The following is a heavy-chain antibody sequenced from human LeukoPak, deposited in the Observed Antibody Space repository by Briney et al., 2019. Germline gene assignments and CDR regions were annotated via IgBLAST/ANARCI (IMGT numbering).Heavy chain of an antibody. CDR3: ARRWAFCGGDCWAH. CDR1: GGSISTSSYY. D-gene: IGHD2-21*02. V-gene: IGHV4-39*01. Sequence: SETLSLTCTVSGGSISTSSYYWGWIRQSPGKGLEWIGSIYYSGSTYFNPSLKSRVTISVDTSKNQFSLKLNSVGTADTAVYYCARRWAFCGGDCWAHWGQGTLVTVSS. CDR2: IYYSGST. J-gene: IGHJ4*02.